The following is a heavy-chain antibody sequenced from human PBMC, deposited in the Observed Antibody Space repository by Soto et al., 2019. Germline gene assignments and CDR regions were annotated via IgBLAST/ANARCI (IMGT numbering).Heavy chain of an antibody. CDR1: GDSISSGDYY. CDR2: IYYTGIT. J-gene: IGHJ1*01. Sequence: PSETLSLTCTVSGDSISSGDYYWSWICQPPGKGLEWIGYIYYTGITKYNPSLKSRLTISVDTSKNQFSLKLSSVTAADTAVYYCARHRAAEYFQHWGQGTLVTVSS. V-gene: IGHV4-30-4*01. CDR3: ARHRAAEYFQH.